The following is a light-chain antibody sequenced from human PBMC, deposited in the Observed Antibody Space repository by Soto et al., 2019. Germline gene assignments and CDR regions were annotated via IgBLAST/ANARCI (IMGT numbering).Light chain of an antibody. V-gene: IGKV3-15*01. CDR3: QQYNNWPHT. Sequence: EIVMTQSSATLSVSPGERATLSCRASQSVSSNLAWYQQKPGQAPRLLIYGASTRATGIPARFSGSGSGTEFTLTISSLQSEDFAVYYCQQYNNWPHTLGQGTKLEIK. CDR1: QSVSSN. CDR2: GAS. J-gene: IGKJ2*01.